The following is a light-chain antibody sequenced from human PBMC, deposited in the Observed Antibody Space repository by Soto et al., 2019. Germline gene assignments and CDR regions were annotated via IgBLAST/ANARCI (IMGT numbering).Light chain of an antibody. Sequence: EFVLTQSPGTLSLSAGERATLSCRASQTVRNNYLAWYQQKPGQAPRLLIYDASSRATGIPDRFSGSGSGTDFTLTISRLEPEDFAVYYCHQYGNSPRTFGQGTKVDI. CDR2: DAS. V-gene: IGKV3-20*01. CDR3: HQYGNSPRT. J-gene: IGKJ1*01. CDR1: QTVRNNY.